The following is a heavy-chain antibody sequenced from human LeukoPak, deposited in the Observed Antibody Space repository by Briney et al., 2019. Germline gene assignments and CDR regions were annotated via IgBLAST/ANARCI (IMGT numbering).Heavy chain of an antibody. CDR3: AKSGYNRFDY. CDR1: GFTFTTYW. D-gene: IGHD5-24*01. J-gene: IGHJ4*02. Sequence: PGESLRLSCAASGFTFTTYWMSWVRQAPGKGLEWVSSISGSGSGGSTYYADSVKGRFTISRDNSKNTLYLPMNSLRTEDTAVYYRAKSGYNRFDYWGQGTLVTVSS. V-gene: IGHV3-23*01. CDR2: ISGSGSGGST.